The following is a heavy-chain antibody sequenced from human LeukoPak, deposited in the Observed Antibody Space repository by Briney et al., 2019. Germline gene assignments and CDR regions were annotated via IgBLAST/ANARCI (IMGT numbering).Heavy chain of an antibody. CDR1: GGSISSYY. CDR2: IYDSGST. D-gene: IGHD6-6*01. Sequence: SETLSLTCTVSGGSISSYYWSWIRQPPGKGLEWIGYIYDSGSTNYKPSLKSRVTISVDTSKNQFSLKLSSVTAADTALYYCARARYSSSPFDYWGQGTLVTVSS. J-gene: IGHJ4*02. V-gene: IGHV4-59*01. CDR3: ARARYSSSPFDY.